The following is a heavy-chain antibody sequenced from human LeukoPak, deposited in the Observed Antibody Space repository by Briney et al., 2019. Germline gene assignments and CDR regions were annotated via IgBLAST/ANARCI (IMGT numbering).Heavy chain of an antibody. CDR3: ARGGEMIVPGRPVD. CDR2: INPNSGGT. J-gene: IGHJ4*02. V-gene: IGHV1-2*02. D-gene: IGHD3-22*01. CDR1: GYTFTGFY. Sequence: ASVKVSCKASGYTFTGFYMHWVRQAPGQGLEWMGWINPNSGGTNYAQKFQGRVTMTRDTSISTAYMELSRLRSDDTAVYYCARGGEMIVPGRPVDWAQGTLVTVSS.